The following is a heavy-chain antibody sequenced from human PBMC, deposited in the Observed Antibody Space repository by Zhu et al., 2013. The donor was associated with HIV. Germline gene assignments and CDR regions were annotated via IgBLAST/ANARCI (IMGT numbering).Heavy chain of an antibody. D-gene: IGHD3-3*01. CDR3: ARDQGYYDFWSGYYDYYYYGMDV. V-gene: IGHV4-61*01. CDR1: GGSVSSGSYY. Sequence: VQLQESGPGLVKPSETLSLTCTVSGGSVSSGSYYWSWIRQPPGKGLEWIGYIYYSGSTNYNPSLKSRVTISVDTSKNQFSLKLSSVTAADTAVYYCARDQGYYDFWSGYYDYYYYGMDVWGQGTTVTVSS. CDR2: IYYSGST. J-gene: IGHJ6*02.